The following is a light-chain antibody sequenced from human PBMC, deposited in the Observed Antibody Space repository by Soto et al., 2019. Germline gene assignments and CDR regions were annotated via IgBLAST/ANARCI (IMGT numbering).Light chain of an antibody. Sequence: DVQMTQSPPSLSASVGDRVTITCRASQTIDRSLNWYQQKPGKAPNLLIYDASNLQSGVPSRFSGSGSGPDFTLTISSLQPDDFATYSCQQSHSLPFTFGPGTKVDIK. CDR2: DAS. J-gene: IGKJ3*01. CDR1: QTIDRS. CDR3: QQSHSLPFT. V-gene: IGKV1-39*01.